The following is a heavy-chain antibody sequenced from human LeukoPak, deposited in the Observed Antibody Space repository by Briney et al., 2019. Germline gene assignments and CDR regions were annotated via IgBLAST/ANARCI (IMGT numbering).Heavy chain of an antibody. CDR3: ARHTVSGRSFDY. J-gene: IGHJ4*02. Sequence: SETLSLTCTVSGCSISSSSYYWGWIRQPPGKGLERIGSIYYSGSTYYNPSLKSRVTISVDTSKNHVSLKLSSVTAADTAVYYCARHTVSGRSFDYWGQGTLVTVSS. V-gene: IGHV4-39*01. CDR2: IYYSGST. D-gene: IGHD4-17*01. CDR1: GCSISSSSYY.